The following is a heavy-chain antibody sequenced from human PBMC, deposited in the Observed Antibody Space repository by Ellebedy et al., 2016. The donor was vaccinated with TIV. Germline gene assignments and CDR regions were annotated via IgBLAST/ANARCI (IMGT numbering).Heavy chain of an antibody. V-gene: IGHV3-9*01. CDR1: GFTFNNHA. J-gene: IGHJ4*02. Sequence: SLKISCAASGFTFNNHAMHWVRQAPGKGLEWVSSTSWNRVVTGYADSVKGRFTISRDNAKNSLYLQMNGLRPEDTALYYCARGDDFGSGAYCDYWGQGTPVTVSS. CDR3: ARGDDFGSGAYCDY. CDR2: TSWNRVVT. D-gene: IGHD3-10*01.